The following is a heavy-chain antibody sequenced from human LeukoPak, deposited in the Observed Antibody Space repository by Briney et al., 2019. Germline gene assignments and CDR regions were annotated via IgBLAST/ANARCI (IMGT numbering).Heavy chain of an antibody. Sequence: GGSLRLSCAASGFTFSSFWMSWVRRAPGKGLEWVASIKQDGSEKYYVDSVKGRFTISRDNSKNTLYLQMNSLRAEDTAVYYCAKDAGSRRDGYNFKYFQHWGQGTLVTVSS. D-gene: IGHD5-24*01. CDR2: IKQDGSEK. CDR1: GFTFSSFW. J-gene: IGHJ1*01. CDR3: AKDAGSRRDGYNFKYFQH. V-gene: IGHV3-7*01.